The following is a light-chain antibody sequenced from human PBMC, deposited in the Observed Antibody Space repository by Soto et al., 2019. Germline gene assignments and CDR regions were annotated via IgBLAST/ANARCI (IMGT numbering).Light chain of an antibody. CDR3: SSYARGNNYV. J-gene: IGLJ1*01. CDR2: EVT. CDR1: NSDVGGYNY. V-gene: IGLV2-8*01. Sequence: QSALTQPPSASGSPGQSVTIPCTGTNSDVGGYNYVSWYQQYPGKAPKLIIYEVTRRPSGVPDCFSGSKSGNTASLTVSGLQADDEADYSCSSYARGNNYVFGAGTKLPVL.